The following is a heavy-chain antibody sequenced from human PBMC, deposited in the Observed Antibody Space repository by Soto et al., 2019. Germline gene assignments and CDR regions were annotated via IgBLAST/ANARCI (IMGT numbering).Heavy chain of an antibody. V-gene: IGHV3-23*01. Sequence: EVQLLESGGGLVQPGGSLRLSCAASGFTFSNYAMSWVRQAPGKGLEWVSAISGSGGSTYYADSVQGRFASARDNSKNTLYLQMNSLRAEDTAVYYCAKGVGSSGYYFRGAFDIWGQGTMVTVSS. J-gene: IGHJ3*02. CDR1: GFTFSNYA. CDR2: ISGSGGST. D-gene: IGHD3-22*01. CDR3: AKGVGSSGYYFRGAFDI.